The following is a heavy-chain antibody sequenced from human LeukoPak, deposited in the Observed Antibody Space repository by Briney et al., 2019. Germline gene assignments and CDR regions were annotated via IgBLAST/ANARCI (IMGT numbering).Heavy chain of an antibody. D-gene: IGHD3-9*01. CDR3: AKWGDYDVLTGYYDPDY. CDR2: ITGSGGGT. Sequence: ASLRLSCAASGFTFSNYAMSWVRQAPGKGLEWVSAITGSGGGTYYADSVKGRFTISRDNSKNTLYLQMNSLRAEDTAVYYCAKWGDYDVLTGYYDPDYWGQGTLVTVSS. J-gene: IGHJ4*02. V-gene: IGHV3-23*01. CDR1: GFTFSNYA.